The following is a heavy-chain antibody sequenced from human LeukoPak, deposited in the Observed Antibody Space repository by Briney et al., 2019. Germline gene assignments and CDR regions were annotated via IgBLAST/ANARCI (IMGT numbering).Heavy chain of an antibody. CDR3: ARGAAGTTPDYYYFGLDV. Sequence: GESLKISCKGPGYRFPDYWIGWVRQMPGKGLEWMGIIYPGDSDTRYSPSFQGQVTISADKSINTAHLQWSSLKASDTAMYYCARGAAGTTPDYYYFGLDVWGQGTTVKVSS. CDR2: IYPGDSDT. D-gene: IGHD1-7*01. CDR1: GYRFPDYW. J-gene: IGHJ6*02. V-gene: IGHV5-51*01.